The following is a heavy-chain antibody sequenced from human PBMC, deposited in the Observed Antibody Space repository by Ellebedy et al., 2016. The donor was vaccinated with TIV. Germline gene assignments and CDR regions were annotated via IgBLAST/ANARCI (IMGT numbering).Heavy chain of an antibody. J-gene: IGHJ4*02. CDR1: GYSFTSYA. D-gene: IGHD3-10*01. CDR2: INAGNGNT. Sequence: AASVKVTCKASGYSFTSYAMHWVRQAPGQRLEWMGWINAGNGNTQYSQKFQGRVTITRDTSASTAYMELSSLGSEDTAVYYCARSHGSGTETNVFAYWGQGTLVTLSS. V-gene: IGHV1-3*01. CDR3: ARSHGSGTETNVFAY.